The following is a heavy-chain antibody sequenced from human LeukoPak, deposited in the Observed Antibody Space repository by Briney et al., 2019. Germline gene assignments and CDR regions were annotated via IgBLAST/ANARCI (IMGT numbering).Heavy chain of an antibody. CDR1: GFTFSSYA. J-gene: IGHJ3*02. Sequence: PGGSLGLSCAASGFTFSSYAKHWVRQAPGKGLEYVSAISSNGGSTYYANSVKGRFTISRDNSKNTLYLQMGSLRAEDMAVYYCARDGDGYDDAFDIWGQETMVTVSS. CDR3: ARDGDGYDDAFDI. D-gene: IGHD5-12*01. CDR2: ISSNGGST. V-gene: IGHV3-64*01.